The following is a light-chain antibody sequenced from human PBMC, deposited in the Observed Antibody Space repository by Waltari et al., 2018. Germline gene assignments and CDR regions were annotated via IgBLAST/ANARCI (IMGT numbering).Light chain of an antibody. V-gene: IGLV3-9*01. CDR1: NIGRKN. CDR3: QVWDSNTAV. Sequence: SYALTQPLSVSVALGQTATTTCGGNNIGRKNVHWYQQKPGQAPLLVIHRDYNRPSGIPERFSGSNSGNTATLSISGAQAGDETDYYCQVWDSNTAVFGGGTKLTVL. CDR2: RDY. J-gene: IGLJ3*02.